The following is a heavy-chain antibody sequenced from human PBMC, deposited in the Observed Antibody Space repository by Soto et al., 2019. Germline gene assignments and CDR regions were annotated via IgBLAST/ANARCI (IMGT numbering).Heavy chain of an antibody. V-gene: IGHV3-30*03. CDR2: ISYDGSNK. CDR3: AMTEYSSSAVLGDY. CDR1: GFTFSSYG. Sequence: QVQLVESGGGVVQPGRSLRLSCAASGFTFSSYGMHWVRQAPGKGLEWVAVISYDGSNKYYADSVKGSFTISRDNSKNTMYLQRNRLRAEDTAVYYCAMTEYSSSAVLGDYWGQGTLVTVSS. D-gene: IGHD6-6*01. J-gene: IGHJ4*02.